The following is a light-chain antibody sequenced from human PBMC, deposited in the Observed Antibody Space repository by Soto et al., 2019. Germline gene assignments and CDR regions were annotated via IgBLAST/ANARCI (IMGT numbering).Light chain of an antibody. Sequence: EIVLTQSPGTLSLSPGERANLSCRASQSVSSSYLAWYQQKPGQAPRLLIFGASGRATGVPDRFSGSGSGTDFALTISRLEPEDFAVYYCQQYGSSQWTFGQGTNVEIK. V-gene: IGKV3-20*01. CDR3: QQYGSSQWT. J-gene: IGKJ1*01. CDR2: GAS. CDR1: QSVSSSY.